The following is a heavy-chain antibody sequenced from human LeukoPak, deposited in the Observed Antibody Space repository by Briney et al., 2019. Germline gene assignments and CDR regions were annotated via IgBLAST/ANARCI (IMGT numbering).Heavy chain of an antibody. CDR1: GFTFSSYG. J-gene: IGHJ5*02. D-gene: IGHD3-10*01. CDR3: AKEDWGLWFGESHNWFDP. V-gene: IGHV3-30*02. CDR2: IRYDGSNK. Sequence: PGGSLRLSCAASGFTFSSYGMHWVRQAPGKGLEWVAFIRYDGSNKYYADSVKGRFTISRDNSKNTLYLQMNSLRAEDTAVYYCAKEDWGLWFGESHNWFDPWGQGTLVTVSS.